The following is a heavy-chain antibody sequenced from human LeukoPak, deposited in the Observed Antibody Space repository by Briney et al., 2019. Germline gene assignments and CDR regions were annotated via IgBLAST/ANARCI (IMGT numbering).Heavy chain of an antibody. J-gene: IGHJ5*02. CDR1: GFTFSTYT. Sequence: PGGSLRLSCAAPGFTFSTYTMSWVRQAPGKGLEWVSAISGSNGNTYYADSVKGRFTISRDDSKNTLFLQMHSLRADDTAVYHCAKDLYTNTWGWFDPWGQGTQVTVSS. CDR2: ISGSNGNT. CDR3: AKDLYTNTWGWFDP. V-gene: IGHV3-23*01. D-gene: IGHD3-16*01.